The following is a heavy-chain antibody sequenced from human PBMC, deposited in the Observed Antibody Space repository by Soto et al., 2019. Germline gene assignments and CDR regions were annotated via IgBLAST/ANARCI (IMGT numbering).Heavy chain of an antibody. CDR1: GFIFSSYA. Sequence: GGSLRLSCAASGFIFSSYAMSWVRQAPGKGLEWVSAISGSGGSTYYADSVKGRFTISRDNSKNTLYLQMNSLRAEDTAVYYCAKKLGYCSSTSCHGAFDIWGQGTMVTVSS. CDR2: ISGSGGST. CDR3: AKKLGYCSSTSCHGAFDI. V-gene: IGHV3-23*01. D-gene: IGHD2-2*01. J-gene: IGHJ3*02.